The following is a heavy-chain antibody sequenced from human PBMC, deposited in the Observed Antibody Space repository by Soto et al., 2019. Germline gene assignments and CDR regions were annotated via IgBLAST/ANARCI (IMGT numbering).Heavy chain of an antibody. CDR3: ASPPPHSYYYGMDV. Sequence: SVKVSCKASGYTFTSYAMHWVRQAPGQGLEWMGGIIPIFGTTNYAQKFQGRVTITADESTSTAYMELSSLRSEDTAVYYCASPPPHSYYYGMDVWGQGTTVTVSS. J-gene: IGHJ6*02. CDR2: IIPIFGTT. CDR1: GYTFTSYA. V-gene: IGHV1-69*13.